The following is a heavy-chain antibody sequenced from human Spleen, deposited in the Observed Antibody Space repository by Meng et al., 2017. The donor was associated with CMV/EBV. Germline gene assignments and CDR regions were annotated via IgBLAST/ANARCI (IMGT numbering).Heavy chain of an antibody. V-gene: IGHV3-30*03. CDR1: KFTFSDYG. J-gene: IGHJ4*02. CDR3: ARDMYYHDSSGFHVY. CDR2: ISYDGRNK. Sequence: GESLKISCAASKFTFSDYGMHWVRQAPGKGLEWVAVISYDGRNKYYANSVKGRFTISRDNSKNTLYLQMNSLRAEDTAVYYCARDMYYHDSSGFHVYWGQGTLVTVSS. D-gene: IGHD3-22*01.